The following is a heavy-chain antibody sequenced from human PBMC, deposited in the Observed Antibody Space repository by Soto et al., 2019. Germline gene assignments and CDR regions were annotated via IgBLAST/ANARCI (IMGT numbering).Heavy chain of an antibody. CDR2: ISSSGSTI. CDR3: AREEGSSSWYYYGMDV. J-gene: IGHJ6*02. Sequence: GGSLRLSCAASGFTFSDYYMSWIRQAPGKGLEWVSYISSSGSTIYYADSVKGRFTISRDNAKNSLYLQMNSLRAEDTAVYYCAREEGSSSWYYYGMDVWGQGTTVTVSS. V-gene: IGHV3-11*01. D-gene: IGHD6-13*01. CDR1: GFTFSDYY.